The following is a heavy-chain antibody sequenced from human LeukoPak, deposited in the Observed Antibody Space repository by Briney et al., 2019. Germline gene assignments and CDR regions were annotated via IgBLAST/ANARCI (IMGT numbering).Heavy chain of an antibody. V-gene: IGHV4-61*02. J-gene: IGHJ2*01. CDR2: IYTSGST. Sequence: SETLSLTCTVSGGSISSGSYYWSWIRQPAGKGLEWIGRIYTSGSTNYNPSLKSRVTISVDTSKNQFSPKLSSVTAADTAVYYCARDYPYWYFDLWGRGTLVTVSS. D-gene: IGHD3-16*02. CDR3: ARDYPYWYFDL. CDR1: GGSISSGSYY.